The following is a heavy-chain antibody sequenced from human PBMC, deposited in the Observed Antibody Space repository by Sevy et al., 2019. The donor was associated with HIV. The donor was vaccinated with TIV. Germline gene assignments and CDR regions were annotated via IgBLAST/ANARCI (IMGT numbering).Heavy chain of an antibody. CDR2: IIPIFGTA. CDR3: ARALLWDTALVYFDY. V-gene: IGHV1-69*13. Sequence: ASVKVSCKASGGTFSSYAIRWVRQAPGQGLEWMGGIIPIFGTANYAQKFQGRVTITADESTSTAYMELSSLRSEDTAVYYCARALLWDTALVYFDYWGQGTLVTVSS. CDR1: GGTFSSYA. D-gene: IGHD5-18*01. J-gene: IGHJ4*02.